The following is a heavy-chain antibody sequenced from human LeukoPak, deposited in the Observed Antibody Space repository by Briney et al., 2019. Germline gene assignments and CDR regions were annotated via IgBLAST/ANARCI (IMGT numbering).Heavy chain of an antibody. CDR1: GFTFSSYS. D-gene: IGHD2-21*02. CDR3: VGRGGDSHDAFDI. V-gene: IGHV3-21*01. Sequence: GGSLRLSCAASGFTFSSYSLKWVRQAPGKGLEWVSSISSSSSYISYADSLKGRFTISRDNAKNSLYLQMNSLRAEDTAVYYFVGRGGDSHDAFDIWGQGTMVTVSS. CDR2: ISSSSSYI. J-gene: IGHJ3*02.